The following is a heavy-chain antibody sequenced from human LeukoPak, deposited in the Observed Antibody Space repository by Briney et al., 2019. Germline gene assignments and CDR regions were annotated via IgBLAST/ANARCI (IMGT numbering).Heavy chain of an antibody. Sequence: VASVKVSCKASGYTFTRYGITWVRQAPGQGLEWMGWITTYNGNTYYAQNFQGRVTMTADTSTSTAYMEVRSLRSDDTAVYYCASLSPPIGPFCSGGTCYCGGFDPWGQGTLVTVSS. CDR1: GYTFTRYG. J-gene: IGHJ5*02. V-gene: IGHV1-18*01. D-gene: IGHD2-15*01. CDR3: ASLSPPIGPFCSGGTCYCGGFDP. CDR2: ITTYNGNT.